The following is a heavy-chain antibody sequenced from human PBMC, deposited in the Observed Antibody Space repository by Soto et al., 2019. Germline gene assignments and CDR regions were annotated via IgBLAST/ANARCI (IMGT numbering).Heavy chain of an antibody. CDR3: VRDYLLTGFDT. J-gene: IGHJ5*02. D-gene: IGHD3-16*02. V-gene: IGHV4-59*01. CDR2: VYYSGST. Sequence: PSETLSLTCSVSNGSIRTYYWTWVRQPPGKGLEWIGYVYYSGSTNYNPSLKSRVAMSIDTSKNQFSLELKSVTAADTATYYCVRDYLLTGFDTWGQGTLVTVPS. CDR1: NGSIRTYY.